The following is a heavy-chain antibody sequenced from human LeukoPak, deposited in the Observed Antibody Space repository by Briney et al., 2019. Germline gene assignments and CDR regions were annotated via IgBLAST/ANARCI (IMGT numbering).Heavy chain of an antibody. V-gene: IGHV3-15*01. D-gene: IGHD3-22*01. J-gene: IGHJ4*02. Sequence: GGSLRLSCAASGFTFSNAWMSWVRQAPGKGREWVGRIKSKTDGGTTDYAAPVKGRFTISRDDSKNTLYLQMNSLKTEDTAVYYCTIQSMIVVGFDYWGQGTLVTVSS. CDR3: TIQSMIVVGFDY. CDR1: GFTFSNAW. CDR2: IKSKTDGGTT.